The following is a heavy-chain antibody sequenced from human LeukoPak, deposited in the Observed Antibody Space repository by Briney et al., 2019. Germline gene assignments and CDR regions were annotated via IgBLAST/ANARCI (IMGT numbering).Heavy chain of an antibody. Sequence: SETLSLTCTVSGGPIFSSYWNWIRQSPGEGLEWLGYIYSNGINHILPSLRGRGTISIATSKNQFSLRLASVTAADTAIYYCARRAYFDSSGYSPTSGYFDLWGRGTLVTISS. J-gene: IGHJ2*01. CDR2: IYSNGIN. D-gene: IGHD3-22*01. CDR1: GGPIFSSY. V-gene: IGHV4-4*08. CDR3: ARRAYFDSSGYSPTSGYFDL.